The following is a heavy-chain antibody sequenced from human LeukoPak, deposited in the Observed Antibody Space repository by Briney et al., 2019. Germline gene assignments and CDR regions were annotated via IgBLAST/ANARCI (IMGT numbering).Heavy chain of an antibody. Sequence: PSETLSLTCAVYGGSFSGYYWSWIRQPPGKGLEWIGEINHSGSTNYNPSLKSRVTISVDTSKNQFSLKLSSVTAVDTAVYYCAGSIAVAGTAFHYWGQGTLVTVSS. J-gene: IGHJ4*02. CDR3: AGSIAVAGTAFHY. D-gene: IGHD6-19*01. CDR2: INHSGST. V-gene: IGHV4-34*01. CDR1: GGSFSGYY.